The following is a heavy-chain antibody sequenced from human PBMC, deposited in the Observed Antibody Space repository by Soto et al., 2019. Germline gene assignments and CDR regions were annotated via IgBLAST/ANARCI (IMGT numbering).Heavy chain of an antibody. CDR3: ARLDYDFWSGFSYFDY. J-gene: IGHJ4*02. CDR1: GFSLSTSGVG. V-gene: IGHV2-5*01. Sequence: SGPTLVKPTQTLTLTCTFSGFSLSTSGVGVGWIRQPPGKALEWLALIYWNDDKRYSPSLKSRLTITKDTSKNQVVLTMTNMDPVDTATYYCARLDYDFWSGFSYFDYWGQGTLVTVSS. CDR2: IYWNDDK. D-gene: IGHD3-3*01.